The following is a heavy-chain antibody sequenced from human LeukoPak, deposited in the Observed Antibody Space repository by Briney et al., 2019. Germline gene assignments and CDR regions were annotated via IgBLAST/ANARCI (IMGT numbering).Heavy chain of an antibody. CDR3: ARKGSNWSTQFDY. CDR2: VYYSGST. CDR1: GDSITSYY. Sequence: PSETLSLTCTVSGDSITSYYWSWIRQRPGKGLEWIGYVYYSGSTSYNPSLKSRVTISVDTSKNQFSLRLSSVTAADTALYYCARKGSNWSTQFDYWGQGTLVTVSS. V-gene: IGHV4-59*08. D-gene: IGHD6-13*01. J-gene: IGHJ4*02.